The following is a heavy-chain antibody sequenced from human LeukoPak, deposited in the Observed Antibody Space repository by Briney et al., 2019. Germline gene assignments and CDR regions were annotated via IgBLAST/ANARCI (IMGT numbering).Heavy chain of an antibody. Sequence: ASVKVSCKVSGYTLTELSIHWVRQAPGKGLEWMGSFDPEDGETIYAQKFQGRVTMTEDTSTDTAYMELSSLRSEDTAVCYCATSYGFWSAKRPSAFDIWGQETTVTVSS. CDR3: ATSYGFWSAKRPSAFDI. J-gene: IGHJ3*02. V-gene: IGHV1-24*01. CDR1: GYTLTELS. D-gene: IGHD3-3*01. CDR2: FDPEDGET.